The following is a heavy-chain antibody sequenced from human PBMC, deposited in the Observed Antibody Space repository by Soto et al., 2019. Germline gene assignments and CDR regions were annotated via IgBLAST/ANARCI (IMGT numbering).Heavy chain of an antibody. D-gene: IGHD5-12*01. CDR2: ISSSSSYI. CDR1: GFTFSSYT. J-gene: IGHJ4*02. V-gene: IGHV3-21*01. CDR3: ARFGYTTEAH. Sequence: EVQLMESGGGLVKPGGSLRLSCAASGFTFSSYTMIWVRQAPGKGLEWVSSISSSSSYIYYADSVKGRFTISRDNAKNALYLEMNSLMAEDTAVYYCARFGYTTEAHWGQGTLVTVSS.